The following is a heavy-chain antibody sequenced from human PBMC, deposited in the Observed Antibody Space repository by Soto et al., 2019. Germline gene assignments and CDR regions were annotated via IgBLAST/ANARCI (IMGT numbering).Heavy chain of an antibody. V-gene: IGHV1-69*13. D-gene: IGHD3-22*01. Sequence: SVKVSCKASGGIFSSYAISWVRQAPGQGLEWMGGIIPIFGTANYAQKFQGRVTITADESTSTAYMELSSLRSEDTAVYYCARDMTPSMIVVVITAAPRYYYGMDVWGQGTTVTVSS. CDR2: IIPIFGTA. CDR1: GGIFSSYA. CDR3: ARDMTPSMIVVVITAAPRYYYGMDV. J-gene: IGHJ6*02.